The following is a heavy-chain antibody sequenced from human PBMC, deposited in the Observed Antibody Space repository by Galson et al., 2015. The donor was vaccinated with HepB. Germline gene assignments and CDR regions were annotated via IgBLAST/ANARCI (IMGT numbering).Heavy chain of an antibody. Sequence: SVKVSCKASGGTFSSYAISWVRQAPGQGLEWMGRIIPILGIANYAQKFQGRVTITADKSTSTAYMELSSLRSEDTAVYYCARNKEWNGPHDYWGQGTLVTVSS. V-gene: IGHV1-69*04. CDR2: IIPILGIA. CDR3: ARNKEWNGPHDY. CDR1: GGTFSSYA. J-gene: IGHJ4*02. D-gene: IGHD1-1*01.